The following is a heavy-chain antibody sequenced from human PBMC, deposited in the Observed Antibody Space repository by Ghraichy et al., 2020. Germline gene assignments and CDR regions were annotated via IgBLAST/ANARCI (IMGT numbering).Heavy chain of an antibody. J-gene: IGHJ6*02. D-gene: IGHD2-8*02. CDR1: GFNFKTEE. CDR3: ARDDPPAGGALYYYGMDV. V-gene: IGHV3-48*03. CDR2: MSSTGRAI. Sequence: GALRLSCAASGFNFKTEEMNWVRQAPGKGLEWVSYMSSTGRAIYYADSVKGRFTISRDNAGNILYLEMNSLRAEDTATYYCARDDPPAGGALYYYGMDVWGQGTTVTVS.